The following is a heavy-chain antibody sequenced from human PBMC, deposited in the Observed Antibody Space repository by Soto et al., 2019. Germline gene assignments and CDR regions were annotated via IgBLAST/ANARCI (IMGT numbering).Heavy chain of an antibody. J-gene: IGHJ6*03. CDR1: GFTFGDYA. CDR3: TRVTLGVVVPAAIIDYYYMDV. Sequence: GGSLRLSCTASGFTFGDYAMSWFRQAPGKGLEWVGFIRSKAYGGTTEYAASVKGRFTISRDDSKSIAYLQMNSLKTEDTAVYYCTRVTLGVVVPAAIIDYYYMDVWGKGTTVTVSS. CDR2: IRSKAYGGTT. V-gene: IGHV3-49*03. D-gene: IGHD2-2*01.